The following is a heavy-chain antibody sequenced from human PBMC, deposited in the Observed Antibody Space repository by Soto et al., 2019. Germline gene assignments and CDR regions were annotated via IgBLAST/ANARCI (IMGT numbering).Heavy chain of an antibody. CDR2: IYYSGST. CDR3: ARDTRITMVRGVRDYYYGMDV. CDR1: GGSISSYY. Sequence: QVQLQESGPGLVKPSETLSLTCTVSGGSISSYYWSWIRQPPGKGLEWIGYIYYSGSTNYNPSLKSRVTISVDTSKNQFSPKLSSVTAADTAVYYCARDTRITMVRGVRDYYYGMDVWGQGTTVTVSS. V-gene: IGHV4-59*01. J-gene: IGHJ6*02. D-gene: IGHD3-10*01.